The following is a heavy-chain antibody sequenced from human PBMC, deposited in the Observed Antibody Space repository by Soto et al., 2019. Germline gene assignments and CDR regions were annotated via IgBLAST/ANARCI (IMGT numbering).Heavy chain of an antibody. D-gene: IGHD3-9*01. J-gene: IGHJ6*02. CDR1: GFNVSTNY. CDR3: ARVIRYFDWVLYGMDV. CDR2: IYSDGSR. Sequence: GSLRLSCAVSGFNVSTNYMTWIRQAPGKGLEWVSLIYSDGSRNYADSVRGRFTISRDNSKNTLYLQMNNLRGEDTAVYYCARVIRYFDWVLYGMDVWGQGTTVTSP. V-gene: IGHV3-53*01.